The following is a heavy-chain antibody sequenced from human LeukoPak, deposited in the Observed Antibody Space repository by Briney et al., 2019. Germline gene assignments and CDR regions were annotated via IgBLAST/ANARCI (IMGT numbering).Heavy chain of an antibody. CDR3: ARDREDIVVVFDP. CDR2: INPSGGST. CDR1: GCTFTSYY. V-gene: IGHV1-46*01. D-gene: IGHD2-15*01. J-gene: IGHJ5*02. Sequence: ASVKVSCKASGCTFTSYYMHWVRQAPGQGLEWMGIINPSGGSTSYAQKFQGRVTMTRDTSTSTVYMELSSLRSEDTAVYYCARDREDIVVVFDPWGQGTLVTVSS.